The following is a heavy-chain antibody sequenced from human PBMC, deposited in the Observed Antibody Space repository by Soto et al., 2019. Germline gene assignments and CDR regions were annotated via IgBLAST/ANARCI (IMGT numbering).Heavy chain of an antibody. CDR1: GGTFSSYA. J-gene: IGHJ4*02. CDR2: IIPIFGTA. D-gene: IGHD6-6*01. V-gene: IGHV1-69*13. CDR3: ARGEYSSSARFDY. Sequence: GASVKVSCKASGGTFSSYAISWVRQAPGQGLEWMGGIIPIFGTANYAQKFQGRVTITADESTSTAYMELSRLRSEDTAVYYCARGEYSSSARFDYWGQGTLVTVSS.